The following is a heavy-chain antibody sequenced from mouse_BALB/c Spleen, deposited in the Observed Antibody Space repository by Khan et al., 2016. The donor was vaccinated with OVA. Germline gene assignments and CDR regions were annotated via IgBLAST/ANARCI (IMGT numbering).Heavy chain of an antibody. D-gene: IGHD1-1*01. V-gene: IGHV1-20*02. CDR2: INPHIGET. J-gene: IGHJ2*01. CDR3: ARTYGSDFDN. Sequence: EVELVESGPELVKPGASVKLSCKASGYSFTGYFMNWVKQSHGKSLEWIGRINPHIGETFYNQKFKGKATLTVDESTSTVHMELRSLASEDAAVYYCARTYGSDFDNWGQGTTLTVSS. CDR1: GYSFTGYF.